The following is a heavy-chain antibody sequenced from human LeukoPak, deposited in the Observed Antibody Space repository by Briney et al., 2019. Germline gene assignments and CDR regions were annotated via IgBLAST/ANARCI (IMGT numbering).Heavy chain of an antibody. J-gene: IGHJ3*02. CDR1: GYTFTGYY. D-gene: IGHD3-9*01. CDR3: AREALLRYFDWLLYDDAFDI. V-gene: IGHV1-2*02. CDR2: INPNSGGT. Sequence: ASVKVSCKASGYTFTGYYMHWVRQAPGQGLEWMGWINPNSGGTNYAQKFQGRVTMTRDTSISTAYMELSRLRSDDTAVYYCAREALLRYFDWLLYDDAFDIWGQGTMVTVSS.